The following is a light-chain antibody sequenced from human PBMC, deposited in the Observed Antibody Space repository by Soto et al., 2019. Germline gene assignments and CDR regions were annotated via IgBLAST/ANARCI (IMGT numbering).Light chain of an antibody. Sequence: IVLTQSPGTLSLSPGERATLSCRASQSLSSSQLAWYQQKPGQAPRLLIHDASSRATGISDRFTGSGSGTDFTLTITTLGPEDFAVYYCQQYGSSPRTFGLGTKVDIK. CDR3: QQYGSSPRT. CDR2: DAS. J-gene: IGKJ1*01. V-gene: IGKV3-20*01. CDR1: QSLSSSQ.